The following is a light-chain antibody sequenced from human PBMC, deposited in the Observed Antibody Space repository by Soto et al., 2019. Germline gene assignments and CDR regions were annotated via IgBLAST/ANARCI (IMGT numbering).Light chain of an antibody. CDR1: QSVSINY. V-gene: IGKV3-20*01. J-gene: IGKJ1*01. CDR2: GAS. Sequence: EIVMTQSPATLSVSPGERATLSCRASQSVSINYVAWYQQRPGQAPRLLIYGASGRATGILDRFSGSESGTDFTLTISRVEAEDSAVYFCQQYGTSPRTFGQGTKVDIK. CDR3: QQYGTSPRT.